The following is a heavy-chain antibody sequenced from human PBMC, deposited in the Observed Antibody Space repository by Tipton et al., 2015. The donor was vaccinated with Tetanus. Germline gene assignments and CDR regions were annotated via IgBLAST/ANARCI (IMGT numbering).Heavy chain of an antibody. CDR3: ARGGTMDY. CDR2: ITPIFGTT. CDR1: GYTFTSYD. Sequence: QLVQSGAEVKKPGASVKVSCKASGYTFTSYDVNWVRQAPGQGLEWVGGITPIFGTTNSAPKFQGRVTITADESTNTAYMELSSLRSEDTAVYYCARGGTMDYWTQGTLVTVSS. J-gene: IGHJ4*02. D-gene: IGHD1-1*01. V-gene: IGHV1-69*13.